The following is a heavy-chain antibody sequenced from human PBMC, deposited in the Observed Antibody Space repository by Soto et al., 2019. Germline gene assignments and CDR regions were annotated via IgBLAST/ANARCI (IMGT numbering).Heavy chain of an antibody. D-gene: IGHD3-10*01. CDR3: ARDHYLRGYYYYYMDV. V-gene: IGHV3-48*01. Sequence: GGSLRLSCAASGFTFSSYSMNWVRQAPGKGLEWVSYISSSSSTIYYADSVKGRFTISRDNAKNSLYLQMNSLRAEDTAVYYCARDHYLRGYYYYYMDVWGKGTTVTVSS. J-gene: IGHJ6*03. CDR2: ISSSSSTI. CDR1: GFTFSSYS.